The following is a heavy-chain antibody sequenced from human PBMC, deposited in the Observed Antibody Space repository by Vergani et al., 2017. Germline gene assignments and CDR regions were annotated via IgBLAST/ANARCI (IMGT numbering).Heavy chain of an antibody. CDR3: AREGSRTDYGDYYYYYGMDV. D-gene: IGHD4-17*01. Sequence: EVQLVESGGGLVQPGGSLRLSCAASGFTVSSNYMSWVRQAPGKGLEWVSVIYSGGSTYYADSVKGRFTISRDNSKNTLYLQMNSLRAEDTAVYYCAREGSRTDYGDYYYYYGMDVWGQGTTVTVSS. J-gene: IGHJ6*02. CDR1: GFTVSSNY. V-gene: IGHV3-66*02. CDR2: IYSGGST.